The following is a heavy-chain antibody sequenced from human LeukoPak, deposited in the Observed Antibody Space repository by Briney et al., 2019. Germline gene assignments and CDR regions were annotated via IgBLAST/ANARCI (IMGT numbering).Heavy chain of an antibody. Sequence: GRSLRLSCAASGFTFSSYGMHWVRQAPGKGLEWVAVISYSGNNIYYADSVKGRFTISRDNSKNTRYLQMNSLRAEDTAVYYCARFQGDILRWGQGTLVTVSS. D-gene: IGHD3-9*01. CDR2: ISYSGNNI. J-gene: IGHJ4*02. CDR3: ARFQGDILR. V-gene: IGHV3-30*03. CDR1: GFTFSSYG.